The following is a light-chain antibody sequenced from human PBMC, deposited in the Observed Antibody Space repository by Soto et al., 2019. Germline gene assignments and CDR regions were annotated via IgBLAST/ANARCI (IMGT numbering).Light chain of an antibody. V-gene: IGKV3-20*01. CDR2: GAS. CDR1: QSVSSNY. CDR3: QHYGSSPWT. J-gene: IGKJ1*01. Sequence: ETVLTQSPGTLSLSPGERATLSCRASQSVSSNYLAWYQQKPGQAPRLLIYGASSRATDIPDRFSGSGSGTDFTLTSNRLEPEDFAVYYCQHYGSSPWTFGQGTKVEIQ.